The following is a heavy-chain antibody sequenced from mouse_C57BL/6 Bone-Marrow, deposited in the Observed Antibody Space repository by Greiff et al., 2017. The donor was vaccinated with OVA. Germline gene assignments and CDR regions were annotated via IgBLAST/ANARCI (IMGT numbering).Heavy chain of an antibody. CDR2: ISSGGSYT. J-gene: IGHJ2*01. Sequence: EVKVVESGGDLVKPGGSLKLSCAASGFTFSSYGMSWVRQTPDKRLEWVATISSGGSYTYYPDSVKGRFTISRDNAKNTLYLQMSSLKSEDTAMYYCARGGYGSTPYYFDYWGQGTTLTVS. CDR1: GFTFSSYG. V-gene: IGHV5-6*01. D-gene: IGHD1-1*01. CDR3: ARGGYGSTPYYFDY.